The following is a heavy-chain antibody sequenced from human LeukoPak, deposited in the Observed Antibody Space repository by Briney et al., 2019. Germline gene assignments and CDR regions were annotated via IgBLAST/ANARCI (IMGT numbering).Heavy chain of an antibody. J-gene: IGHJ4*02. CDR3: AKSLVWDYYDSSGYYYFDY. CDR1: GITIRSSG. D-gene: IGHD3-22*01. V-gene: IGHV3-23*01. CDR2: ISASDGNT. Sequence: GGSQRLSCAASGITIRSSGMSWVRQAPGKGLEWVSGISASDGNTYYADSVKGRFTISRDNSKNTLYLQMNSLRAEDTAVYYCAKSLVWDYYDSSGYYYFDYWGQGTLVTVSS.